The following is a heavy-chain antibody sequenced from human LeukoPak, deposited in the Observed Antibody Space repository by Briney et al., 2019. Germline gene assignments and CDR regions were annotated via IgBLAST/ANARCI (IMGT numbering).Heavy chain of an antibody. D-gene: IGHD3-22*01. J-gene: IGHJ3*02. V-gene: IGHV5-51*01. CDR2: IYPGDSDT. CDR1: GYSFTSYW. Sequence: GESLMISCKGSGYSFTSYWIGWVRQMPGKGLEWMGIIYPGDSDTRYSASFQGQVTMSADKSISTAYLQWSSLKASDTAMYYCARATYYYDSSGYRRVGAFDIWGQGTMVTVSS. CDR3: ARATYYYDSSGYRRVGAFDI.